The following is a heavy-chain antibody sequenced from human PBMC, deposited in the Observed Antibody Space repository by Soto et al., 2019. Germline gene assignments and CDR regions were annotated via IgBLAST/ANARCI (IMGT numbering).Heavy chain of an antibody. V-gene: IGHV4-34*01. Sequence: QVQLQQWGAGLLKPSETLSLTCAVYGGSFSGYYWSWIRQPPGKGLEWIGEINHSGSTNYNPSLKSRVTISVDTSKNQFSLKLSSVTAADTAVYYCARVDGAMVRGVIMNYYYYGMDVWGQGTTVTVSS. J-gene: IGHJ6*02. CDR1: GGSFSGYY. CDR3: ARVDGAMVRGVIMNYYYYGMDV. CDR2: INHSGST. D-gene: IGHD3-10*01.